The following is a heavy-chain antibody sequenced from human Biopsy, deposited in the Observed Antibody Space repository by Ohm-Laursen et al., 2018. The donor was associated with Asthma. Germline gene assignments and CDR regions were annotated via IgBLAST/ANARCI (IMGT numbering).Heavy chain of an antibody. CDR3: ARERAGVLGSYNGMDV. V-gene: IGHV3-30*03. J-gene: IGHJ6*02. D-gene: IGHD2-8*01. CDR2: VTYDGISQ. CDR1: GFTFSNYG. Sequence: SLRLSCAASGFTFSNYGMHWVRQVAGKGLDWVAVVTYDGISQYYAESVKGRFTISRDNSRNTLNLQMNSVRPDDTAVYFCARERAGVLGSYNGMDVWGPGTTVSGSS.